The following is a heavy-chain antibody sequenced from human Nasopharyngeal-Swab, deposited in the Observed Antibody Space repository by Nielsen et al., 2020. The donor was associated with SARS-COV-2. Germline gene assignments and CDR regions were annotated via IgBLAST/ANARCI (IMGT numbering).Heavy chain of an antibody. V-gene: IGHV3-7*03. J-gene: IGHJ1*01. CDR3: ARDLRHYDFWSGYYTGIYFQH. Sequence: WIRQPPGKGLEWVANIKQDGSEKYYVDSVKGRSTISRDNAKNSLYLQMNSLRAEDTAVYYCARDLRHYDFWSGYYTGIYFQHWGQGTLVTVSS. D-gene: IGHD3-3*01. CDR2: IKQDGSEK.